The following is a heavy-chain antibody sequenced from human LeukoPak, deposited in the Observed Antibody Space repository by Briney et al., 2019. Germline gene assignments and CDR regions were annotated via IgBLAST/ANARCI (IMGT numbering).Heavy chain of an antibody. Sequence: GSLRLSCAASGFTPTDYYMGWVRHAPREGLEWVSYIRGSGGDIHYADCVKGRFTISRDNAKSSLYLQMNSLRAEDTAVYYCARGIVAAGLFFDYWGQGTLVTVSS. V-gene: IGHV3-11*04. CDR2: IRGSGGDI. CDR1: GFTPTDYY. D-gene: IGHD6-13*01. CDR3: ARGIVAAGLFFDY. J-gene: IGHJ4*02.